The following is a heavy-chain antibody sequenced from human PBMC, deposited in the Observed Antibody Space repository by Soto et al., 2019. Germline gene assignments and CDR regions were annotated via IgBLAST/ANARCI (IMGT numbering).Heavy chain of an antibody. V-gene: IGHV3-30*03. J-gene: IGHJ3*01. CDR2: ISYDGSNK. CDR3: ASGSWWAFDF. Sequence: GGSLRLSCAASGFPFSSYGMHWVRQAPGKGLEWVAVISYDGSNKYYADSVKGRFTISRGNAKNSLSLQMNSLRAEDTAMYYCASGSWWAFDFWGQGTMVTVSS. D-gene: IGHD2-8*02. CDR1: GFPFSSYG.